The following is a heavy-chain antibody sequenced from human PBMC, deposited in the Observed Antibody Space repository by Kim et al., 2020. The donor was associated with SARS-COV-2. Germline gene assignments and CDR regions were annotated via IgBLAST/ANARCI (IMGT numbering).Heavy chain of an antibody. CDR3: ARRLQYYYDSSGSPFDY. J-gene: IGHJ4*02. V-gene: IGHV4-39*01. D-gene: IGHD3-22*01. Sequence: LKRRVTISVDTSKNQFSLKLSSVNAEDTAVYYCARRLQYYYDSSGSPFDYWGQGTLVTVSS.